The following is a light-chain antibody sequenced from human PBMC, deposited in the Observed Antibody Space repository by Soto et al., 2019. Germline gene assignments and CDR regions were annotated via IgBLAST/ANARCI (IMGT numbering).Light chain of an antibody. CDR1: QSVRSN. J-gene: IGKJ1*01. Sequence: EIVMTQSPVTLSVSPGERATLSCRASQSVRSNLAWYQQKPGQAPSLLIYGAFTRATGIPTRFSGTGSGTEFTLTISSLQSEDFALYYCQQYNDWPLTFGQWTQVEV. V-gene: IGKV3-15*01. CDR3: QQYNDWPLT. CDR2: GAF.